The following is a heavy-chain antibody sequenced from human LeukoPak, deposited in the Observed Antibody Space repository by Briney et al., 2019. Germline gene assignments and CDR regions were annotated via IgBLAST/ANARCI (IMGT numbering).Heavy chain of an antibody. V-gene: IGHV3-30-3*01. D-gene: IGHD2-2*01. CDR1: GFTFSSYA. Sequence: GGSLRLSCAASGFTFSSYAMHWVRQAPGKGLEWVAVISYDGSNKYYADSVKGRFTISRDNSKNTLYLQMNSLRAEDTAVYYCARDSVSVVPAATTEYFQHWGQGTLVTVSS. CDR2: ISYDGSNK. CDR3: ARDSVSVVPAATTEYFQH. J-gene: IGHJ1*01.